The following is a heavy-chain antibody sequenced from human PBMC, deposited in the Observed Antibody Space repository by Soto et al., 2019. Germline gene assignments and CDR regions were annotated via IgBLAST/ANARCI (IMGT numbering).Heavy chain of an antibody. CDR3: ARKSLWFGELSPFDY. D-gene: IGHD3-10*01. Sequence: EVQLVESGGGLVKPGGSLRLSCAASGFTFSSYTMNWVRQAPGKGLEWVSSISSTSSYIYYADSVKGRFTISRDNAKNSLYPQMNSLRAEDTAVYYCARKSLWFGELSPFDYWGQGTLVTVSS. J-gene: IGHJ4*02. V-gene: IGHV3-21*01. CDR2: ISSTSSYI. CDR1: GFTFSSYT.